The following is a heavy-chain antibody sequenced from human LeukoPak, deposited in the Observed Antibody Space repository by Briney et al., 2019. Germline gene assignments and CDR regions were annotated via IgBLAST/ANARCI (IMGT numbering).Heavy chain of an antibody. CDR1: GFTVSSNY. J-gene: IGHJ3*02. D-gene: IGHD6-13*01. CDR2: IYSGGNT. V-gene: IGHV3-53*01. Sequence: GGSLRLSCAASGFTVSSNYMSWVRQAPGKGLEWVSVIYSGGNTYYADSVKGRFTISRDNSKNTLYLQMNSLRAEDTAVYYCAKDLIAPEGAFDIWGQGTMVTVSS. CDR3: AKDLIAPEGAFDI.